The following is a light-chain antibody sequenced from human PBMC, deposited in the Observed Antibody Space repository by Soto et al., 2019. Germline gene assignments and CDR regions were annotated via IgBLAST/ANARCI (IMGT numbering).Light chain of an antibody. CDR2: AAS. CDR3: QQYDTSPTT. J-gene: IGKJ1*01. V-gene: IGKV3-20*01. Sequence: EIVLAQSPGTLSLSPGERATLSCRPSQHFRGDSLAWYQQTPGQPPRLLIYAASTRATGIPDRFSGSGSGTDFTLTISRLEPEDFAVYYCQQYDTSPTTFGQGTKVDIK. CDR1: QHFRGDS.